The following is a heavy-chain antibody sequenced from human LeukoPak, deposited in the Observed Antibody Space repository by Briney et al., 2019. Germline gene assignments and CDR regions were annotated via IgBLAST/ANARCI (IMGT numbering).Heavy chain of an antibody. J-gene: IGHJ5*02. Sequence: GGSLRLSCAASGLTFSNYWMHCVRHAPGKGLVWVSRIKSDGSYTTYADSVKGRFTISRDNAKNTLYLQMNSLRGEDTAVYYCARDSSGWTFDPWGQGTLVTVST. CDR1: GLTFSNYW. CDR3: ARDSSGWTFDP. V-gene: IGHV3-74*01. CDR2: IKSDGSYT. D-gene: IGHD3-22*01.